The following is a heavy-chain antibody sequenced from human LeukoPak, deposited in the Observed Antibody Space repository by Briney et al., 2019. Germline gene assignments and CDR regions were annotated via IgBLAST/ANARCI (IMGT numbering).Heavy chain of an antibody. CDR3: ARFVGAARPEYMDV. J-gene: IGHJ6*03. CDR2: MNPNSGNT. CDR1: GYTFTSYD. D-gene: IGHD6-6*01. V-gene: IGHV1-8*01. Sequence: ASVKVPCKASGYTFTSYDINWVRQATGQGLEWMGWMNPNSGNTGYAQKFQGRVTMTRNTSISTAYMELSSLRSEDTAVYYCARFVGAARPEYMDVWGKGTTVTVSS.